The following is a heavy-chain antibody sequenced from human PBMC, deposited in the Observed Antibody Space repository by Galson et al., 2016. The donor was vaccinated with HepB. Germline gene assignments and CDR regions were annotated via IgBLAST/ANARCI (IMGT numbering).Heavy chain of an antibody. D-gene: IGHD6-19*01. CDR1: GLTLSSYD. CDR2: IWYDGSNK. Sequence: LRLSCAASGLTLSSYDMHWVRQAPGKGLEWGAGIWYDGSNKNYAESVKGGFTISRDNTKNTLYLQMNSLRAEDTAVYYCAREDPNVAVAALDYWGQGTLVTVSS. CDR3: AREDPNVAVAALDY. J-gene: IGHJ4*02. V-gene: IGHV3-33*01.